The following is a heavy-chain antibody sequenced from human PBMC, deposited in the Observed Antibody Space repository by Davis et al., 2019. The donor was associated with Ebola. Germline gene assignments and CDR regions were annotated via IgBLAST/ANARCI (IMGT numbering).Heavy chain of an antibody. CDR1: GFTVSSNY. V-gene: IGHV3-66*01. Sequence: GESLKISCAASGFTVSSNYMSWVRQAPGKGLEWVSVIYSGGSTYYADSVKGRFTISRDNAKNSLYLQMNSLRAEDTAVYYCARVMRAVAVYWGQGTLVTVSS. D-gene: IGHD6-19*01. CDR3: ARVMRAVAVY. CDR2: IYSGGST. J-gene: IGHJ4*02.